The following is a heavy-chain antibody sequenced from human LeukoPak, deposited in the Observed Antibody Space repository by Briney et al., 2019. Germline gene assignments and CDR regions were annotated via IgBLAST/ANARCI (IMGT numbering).Heavy chain of an antibody. CDR3: AKSKIVQGRGYFGL. V-gene: IGHV3-23*01. J-gene: IGHJ2*01. Sequence: GGSLRLSCTASGFTFSTYPLTWVRQAPGKGPEWVSTIGTSGDTYYADSVKGRFTISRDNSNNALYLHMNSLRAEDAAVYYCAKSKIVQGRGYFGLWGRGTLVTVSS. D-gene: IGHD1-26*01. CDR1: GFTFSTYP. CDR2: IGTSGDT.